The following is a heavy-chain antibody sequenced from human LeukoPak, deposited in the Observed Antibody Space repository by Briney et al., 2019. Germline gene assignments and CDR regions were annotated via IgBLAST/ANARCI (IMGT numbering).Heavy chain of an antibody. V-gene: IGHV3-23*01. J-gene: IGHJ6*03. Sequence: GGSLRLSCAASGFTFSGYAMSWVRQAPGKGLEWVSAISGSGGSTYYADSVKGRFTISRDNSKNTLYLQMNSLRAEDTAVYYCAKAESGDESFWSGPRPKLYYYYYYYMDVWGKGTTVTVSS. CDR3: AKAESGDESFWSGPRPKLYYYYYYYMDV. D-gene: IGHD3-3*01. CDR2: ISGSGGST. CDR1: GFTFSGYA.